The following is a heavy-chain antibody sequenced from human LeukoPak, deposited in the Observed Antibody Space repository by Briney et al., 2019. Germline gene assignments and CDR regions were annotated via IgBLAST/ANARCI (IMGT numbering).Heavy chain of an antibody. V-gene: IGHV4-34*01. CDR2: INQSGTT. CDR3: ARYVPVKTGPTRASFDY. D-gene: IGHD1-1*01. Sequence: LRLSCAASGFTFSSYAMSWVRQAPGKGLEWIGEINQSGTTNCDPSLKSRVSMSIDTSKSQFSLSLRSVTAADTAVYFCARYVPVKTGPTRASFDYWGQGILVTVSS. J-gene: IGHJ4*02. CDR1: GFTFSSYA.